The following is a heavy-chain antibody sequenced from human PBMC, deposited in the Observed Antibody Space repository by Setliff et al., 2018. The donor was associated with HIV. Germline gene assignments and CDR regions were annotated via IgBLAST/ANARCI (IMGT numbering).Heavy chain of an antibody. CDR1: GYTFTSYG. J-gene: IGHJ6*03. CDR2: ISAYNGNT. Sequence: GASVKVSCKASGYTFTSYGISWVRQAPGQGLEWMGWISAYNGNTNYAQKLQGRVTMTTDTSTSTAYMELRSLRSDDTAVYYCARVSYDSSGYYFNQVGNYYYYCMDVWGKGTTVTVSS. CDR3: ARVSYDSSGYYFNQVGNYYYYCMDV. D-gene: IGHD3-22*01. V-gene: IGHV1-18*01.